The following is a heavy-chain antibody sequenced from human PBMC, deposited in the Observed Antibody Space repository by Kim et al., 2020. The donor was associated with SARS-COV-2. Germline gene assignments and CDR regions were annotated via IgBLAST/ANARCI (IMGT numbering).Heavy chain of an antibody. CDR1: GFTFSGSA. D-gene: IGHD3-22*01. Sequence: GGSLRLSCAASGFTFSGSAMHWVRQASGKGLQWVGRIRSKANSYATSYAASVKGRFTISRDDSKNTAYLQMNSLKTEDTAVYYCTRQPPTDSSDYYYYDYMDVWGKGTTVTVSS. V-gene: IGHV3-73*01. J-gene: IGHJ6*03. CDR3: TRQPPTDSSDYYYYDYMDV. CDR2: IRSKANSYAT.